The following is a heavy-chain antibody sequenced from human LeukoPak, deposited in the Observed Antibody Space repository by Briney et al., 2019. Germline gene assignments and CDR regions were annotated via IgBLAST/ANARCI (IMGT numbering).Heavy chain of an antibody. CDR1: GFTFSSYG. CDR3: ARRPHKGLQLWVRGRLDFFDY. J-gene: IGHJ4*02. D-gene: IGHD5-18*01. CDR2: IWYDGSNK. Sequence: PGGSLRLSCAASGFTFSSYGMHWVRQAPGKGLEWVAVIWYDGSNKYYADSVKGRFTISRDNSKSTLYLQMNSLRAEDTAVYYCARRPHKGLQLWVRGRLDFFDYWGQGTLVTVSS. V-gene: IGHV3-33*01.